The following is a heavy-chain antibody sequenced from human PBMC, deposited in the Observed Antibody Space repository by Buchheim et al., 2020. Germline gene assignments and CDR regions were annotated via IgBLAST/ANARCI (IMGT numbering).Heavy chain of an antibody. Sequence: QVQLVESGGGVVQPGRSLRLSCAASGFTFSSYAMHWVRQAPGKGLEWVAVISYDGSNKYYADSVKGRFTISRDNSKNPLYLQMNSLRAEDTAVYYCNGCYSSGWFFGYYYYGMDVWGQGTT. CDR3: NGCYSSGWFFGYYYYGMDV. V-gene: IGHV3-30-3*01. D-gene: IGHD6-19*01. J-gene: IGHJ6*02. CDR1: GFTFSSYA. CDR2: ISYDGSNK.